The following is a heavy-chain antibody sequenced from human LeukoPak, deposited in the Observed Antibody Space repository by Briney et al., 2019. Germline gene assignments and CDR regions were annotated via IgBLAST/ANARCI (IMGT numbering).Heavy chain of an antibody. CDR3: ARVFWSGYYTDYYYMDV. V-gene: IGHV4-59*01. CDR2: IYSSGST. J-gene: IGHJ6*03. D-gene: IGHD3-3*01. Sequence: PSETLSLTCTVSGGSIYNYYWNWIRQPPGKGLEWIGSIYSSGSTNYNPSLKSRVTISVDTSKNQFSLKLSSVTAADTAVYYCARVFWSGYYTDYYYMDVWGKGTTVTVSS. CDR1: GGSIYNYY.